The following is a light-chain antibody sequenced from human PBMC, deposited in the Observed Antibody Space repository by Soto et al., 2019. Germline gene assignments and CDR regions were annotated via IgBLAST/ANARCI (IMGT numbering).Light chain of an antibody. V-gene: IGKV3-11*01. J-gene: IGKJ4*01. CDR3: QQRNQWPPVT. CDR1: PSVSNS. CDR2: DAS. Sequence: ESVLTQSPATLSLSPGERATLSCRASPSVSNSLAWYQHKPGQAPRLLIYDASNRATCVPTRFSGSGSGTDFTLTISSLEPEDFAVYYFQQRNQWPPVTFGGGTRVEIK.